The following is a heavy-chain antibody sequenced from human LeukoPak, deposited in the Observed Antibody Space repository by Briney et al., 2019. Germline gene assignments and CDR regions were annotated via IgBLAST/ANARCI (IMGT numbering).Heavy chain of an antibody. D-gene: IGHD3-10*01. Sequence: SETLSLTCTVSGGSIGSSSYYWGWIRQPPGKGLEWIGSIYYSGSTYYNPSLKSRVTISVDTSKNQFSLKLSSVTAADTAVYYCARILWFGEFNFDYWGQGTLVTVSS. CDR1: GGSIGSSSYY. CDR3: ARILWFGEFNFDY. V-gene: IGHV4-39*07. J-gene: IGHJ4*02. CDR2: IYYSGST.